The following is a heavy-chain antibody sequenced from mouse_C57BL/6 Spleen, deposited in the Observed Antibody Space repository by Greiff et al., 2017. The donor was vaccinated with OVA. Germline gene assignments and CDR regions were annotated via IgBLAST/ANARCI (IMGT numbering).Heavy chain of an antibody. CDR2: ISSGGSYT. CDR1: GFTFSSYG. V-gene: IGHV5-6*01. J-gene: IGHJ2*01. D-gene: IGHD1-1*01. Sequence: EVKLVESGGDLVKPGGSLKLSCAASGFTFSSYGMSWVRQTPDKRLEWVATISSGGSYTYYPDSVKGRFTISRDNAKNTLYLQMSSLKSEDTAMYYCAKITTVVYFDCWGQGTTLTVSS. CDR3: AKITTVVYFDC.